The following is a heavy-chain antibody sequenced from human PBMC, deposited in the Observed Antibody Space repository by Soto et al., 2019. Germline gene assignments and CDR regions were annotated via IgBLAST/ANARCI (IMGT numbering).Heavy chain of an antibody. D-gene: IGHD2-2*01. V-gene: IGHV1-69*08. CDR2: IIPTLGIA. J-gene: IGHJ5*02. CDR1: GGTFSSYT. CDR3: ARDIVYCSRTSCYANWFDP. Sequence: QVQLVQSGAEVKKPGSSVKVSCKASGGTFSSYTISWVRQAPGQGLEWMGRIIPTLGIANYAQKFQGRVTLTADKYTTTDYMALSSLRSEDTAVYYCARDIVYCSRTSCYANWFDPLGQGALVTFSS.